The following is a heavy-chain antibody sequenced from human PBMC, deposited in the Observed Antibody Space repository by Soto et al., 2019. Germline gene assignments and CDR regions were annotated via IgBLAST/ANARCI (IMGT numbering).Heavy chain of an antibody. CDR3: ARDKAYSSSWYPPYYNYYGMDV. CDR1: GGTFSSYA. Sequence: QVQLVQSGAEVKKPGSSVKVSCKASGGTFSSYAISWVRQAPGQGLEWMGGIIPIVGTANYAQKFQGRVTITADESTSTAYLELSSLRSEDTAVYYCARDKAYSSSWYPPYYNYYGMDVWGQGTTVTVSS. CDR2: IIPIVGTA. J-gene: IGHJ6*02. D-gene: IGHD6-13*01. V-gene: IGHV1-69*01.